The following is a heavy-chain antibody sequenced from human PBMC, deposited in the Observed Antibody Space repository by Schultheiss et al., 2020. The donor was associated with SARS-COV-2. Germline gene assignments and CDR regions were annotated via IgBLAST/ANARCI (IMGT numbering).Heavy chain of an antibody. CDR3: AKDKHGYSSSWFDY. J-gene: IGHJ4*02. CDR2: ISWNSGSI. Sequence: GGSLRLSCAASGFTFDDYAMHWVRQAPGKGLEWVSGISWNSGSIDYADSVKGRFTISRDNAKNSLYLQMNSLRAEDTALYYCAKDKHGYSSSWFDYWGQGTLVTVSS. V-gene: IGHV3-9*01. CDR1: GFTFDDYA. D-gene: IGHD6-13*01.